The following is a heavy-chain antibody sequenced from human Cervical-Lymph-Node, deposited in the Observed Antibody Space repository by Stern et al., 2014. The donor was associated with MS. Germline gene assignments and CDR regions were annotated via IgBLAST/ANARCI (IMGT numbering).Heavy chain of an antibody. CDR1: GGSISSGGYS. Sequence: QLQLQESGSGLVRPSQTLSLTCAVSGGSISSGGYSWSWIRQPPGKGLEWIGYIFQSGGTSYNPSLESRVTISADRSRDQFSLKLPSVTAADTAVYFCARYCSSLGCSHDAFDIWGPGAMVTVSS. CDR2: IFQSGGT. CDR3: ARYCSSLGCSHDAFDI. J-gene: IGHJ3*02. D-gene: IGHD2-2*01. V-gene: IGHV4-30-2*01.